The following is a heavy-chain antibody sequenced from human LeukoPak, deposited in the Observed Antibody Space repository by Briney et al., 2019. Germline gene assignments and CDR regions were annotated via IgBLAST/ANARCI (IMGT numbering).Heavy chain of an antibody. V-gene: IGHV3-15*01. CDR3: TTVSSGWYLYYYYYMDV. D-gene: IGHD6-19*01. CDR2: IKSKTDGGTT. Sequence: GSLRLSCAASGFTFSNAWMSWVRQAPGKGLEWVGRIKSKTDGGTTDYAAPVKGRFTISRDDSKNTLYLQMNSLKTEDTAVYYCTTVSSGWYLYYYYYMDVWGKGTTVTVSS. J-gene: IGHJ6*03. CDR1: GFTFSNAW.